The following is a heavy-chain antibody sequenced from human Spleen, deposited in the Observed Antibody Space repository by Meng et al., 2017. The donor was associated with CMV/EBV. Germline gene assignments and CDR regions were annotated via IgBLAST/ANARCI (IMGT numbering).Heavy chain of an antibody. CDR3: AIMGRTAQYNWFDP. J-gene: IGHJ5*02. V-gene: IGHV3-53*01. Sequence: CAVSGFMVSSTSMTWVRQAPGKGLEWVSVLSGGGSAYYADSVKGRFTISRDNSKNTLYLQMSSLRDEDTAMYYCAIMGRTAQYNWFDPWGQGTLVTVSS. CDR2: LSGGGSA. CDR1: GFMVSSTS. D-gene: IGHD3-10*01.